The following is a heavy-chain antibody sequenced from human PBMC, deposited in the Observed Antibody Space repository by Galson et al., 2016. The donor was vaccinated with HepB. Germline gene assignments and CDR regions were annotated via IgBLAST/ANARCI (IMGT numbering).Heavy chain of an antibody. J-gene: IGHJ5*02. CDR3: TRDPNYGAYTIDP. Sequence: GMHWVRQAPGKGLEWVAVIWSDGNTKYYADSVKGRFTISRDNSNNTLYLHMNSLRVEDTAVYYCTRDPNYGAYTIDPWGQGTLVTVSS. CDR1: G. D-gene: IGHD4-17*01. V-gene: IGHV3-33*01. CDR2: IWSDGNTK.